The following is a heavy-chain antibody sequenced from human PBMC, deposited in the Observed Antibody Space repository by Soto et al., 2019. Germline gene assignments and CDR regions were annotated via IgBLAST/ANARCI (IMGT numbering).Heavy chain of an antibody. CDR1: GGSISSGGYY. CDR2: MSYSGST. D-gene: IGHD3-9*01. J-gene: IGHJ5*02. Sequence: QVQLQESGPGLVKPSQTLSLTCTVSGGSISSGGYYWSWIRQHPGKGLEWIGYMSYSGSTYNNPSHKSRGTIAVGTSKNLFSLKLSPVTAAETAVYYCARRDVLRYFDPWGQGTLVTVSS. V-gene: IGHV4-31*03. CDR3: ARRDVLRYFDP.